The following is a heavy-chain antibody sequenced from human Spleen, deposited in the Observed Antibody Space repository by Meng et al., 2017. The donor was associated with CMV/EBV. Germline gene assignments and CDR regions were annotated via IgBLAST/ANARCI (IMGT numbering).Heavy chain of an antibody. CDR2: LWYYGSNK. D-gene: IGHD3-3*01. Sequence: SGIPLLSFGMPWFRQAPGKVLEWVAVLWYYGSNKYYADSVKGRFTISRDNSKNTLYLQMNSLRAEDTAVYYCAKDFWSGPPAWYFDLWGRGTLVTVSS. V-gene: IGHV3-33*06. CDR1: GIPLLSFG. J-gene: IGHJ2*01. CDR3: AKDFWSGPPAWYFDL.